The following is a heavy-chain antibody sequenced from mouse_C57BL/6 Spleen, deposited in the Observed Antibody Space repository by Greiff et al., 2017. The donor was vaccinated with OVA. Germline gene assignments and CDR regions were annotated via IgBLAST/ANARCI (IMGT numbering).Heavy chain of an antibody. D-gene: IGHD4-1*01. J-gene: IGHJ2*01. CDR2: IYPGDGDT. CDR3: AGWDDFDY. Sequence: QVQLQQSGPELVKPGASVKISCKASGYAFSSSWMNWVKQRPGKGLEWIGRIYPGDGDTNYNGKFKGKATLTADKSSSTAYMQLSSLTSEDSAVYFCAGWDDFDYWGQGTTLTVSS. V-gene: IGHV1-82*01. CDR1: GYAFSSSW.